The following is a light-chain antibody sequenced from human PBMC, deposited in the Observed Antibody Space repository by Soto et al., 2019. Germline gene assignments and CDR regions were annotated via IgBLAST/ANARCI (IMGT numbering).Light chain of an antibody. CDR2: DAS. J-gene: IGKJ1*01. V-gene: IGKV1-5*01. CDR3: QQYDSYPWT. Sequence: IQMTQYPSTLSASVGDRVTITCRASQSLSRWLAWYQQKPGKAPKLLIYDASSLESGVPSRFSGSASGTEFTLSITPXQPDDFATYYCQQYDSYPWTFGQGTKVDSK. CDR1: QSLSRW.